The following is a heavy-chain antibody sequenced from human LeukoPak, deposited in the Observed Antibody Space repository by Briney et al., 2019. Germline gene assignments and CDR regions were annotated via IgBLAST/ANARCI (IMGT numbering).Heavy chain of an antibody. CDR1: GGSFSGYY. CDR2: INHSGST. D-gene: IGHD1-26*01. J-gene: IGHJ4*02. Sequence: PSETLSLTYAVYGGSFSGYYWSWIRQPPGKGLEWIGEINHSGSTNYNPSLKSRVTISVDTSKNQFSLKLSSVTAADTAVYYCARFDLGATKCLDYWGQGTLVTVSS. CDR3: ARFDLGATKCLDY. V-gene: IGHV4-34*01.